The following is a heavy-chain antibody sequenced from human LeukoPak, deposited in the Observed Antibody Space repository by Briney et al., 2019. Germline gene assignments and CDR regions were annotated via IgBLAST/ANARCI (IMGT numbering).Heavy chain of an antibody. Sequence: GGSLRLSCSASGLTLSIYAMGWVRQAPGKGLQWVAGISGSGRDTYSAESVKGRFTISRDNVNNTVFLQMNSLRAEETAIYYCVKEYTGSFYNFENWFDPWGQGTVVTVSP. D-gene: IGHD3-10*01. J-gene: IGHJ5*02. CDR1: GLTLSIYA. V-gene: IGHV3-23*01. CDR3: VKEYTGSFYNFENWFDP. CDR2: ISGSGRDT.